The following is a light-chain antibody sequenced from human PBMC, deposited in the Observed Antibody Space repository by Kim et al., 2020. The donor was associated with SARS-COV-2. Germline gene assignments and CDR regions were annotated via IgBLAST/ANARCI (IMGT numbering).Light chain of an antibody. CDR3: QQYGNSFT. J-gene: IGKJ2*01. CDR1: QSFSGSS. CDR2: GAS. Sequence: SLSPGERVTLSCRASQSFSGSSLAWYQQKPGQSPRLFMSGASTRATVIPDRFSGSGSETDFTLTISRLEPEDFAVYYCQQYGNSFTFGQGTKLEIK. V-gene: IGKV3-20*01.